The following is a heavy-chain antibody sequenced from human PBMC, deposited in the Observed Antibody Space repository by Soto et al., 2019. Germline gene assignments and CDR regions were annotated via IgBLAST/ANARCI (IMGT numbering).Heavy chain of an antibody. V-gene: IGHV6-1*01. D-gene: IGHD7-27*01. J-gene: IGHJ4*02. CDR1: GDSVSSNSAA. CDR2: TYYRSKWYN. CDR3: ARDSDPRDWGSFDY. Sequence: KQSQTLSLTCAISGDSVSSNSAAWNWIRQSPSRGLEWLGRTYYRSKWYNDYAVSVKSRITINPDTSKNQFSLQLNSVTPEDTAVYYGARDSDPRDWGSFDYWGQGTLVTVSS.